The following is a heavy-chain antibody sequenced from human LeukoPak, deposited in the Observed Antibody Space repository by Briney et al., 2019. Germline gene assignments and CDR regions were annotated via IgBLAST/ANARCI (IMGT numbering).Heavy chain of an antibody. CDR3: ARGGYYDFWSGETNWFDP. CDR2: MNPNSGNT. V-gene: IGHV1-8*01. D-gene: IGHD3-3*01. J-gene: IGHJ5*02. Sequence: GASVKVSCKASGYTFTSYDINWVRQATGQGLEWMGWMNPNSGNTGYAQKFQGRVTMTRNTSISTSYMELSSLRSEDTAVYYCARGGYYDFWSGETNWFDPWGQGTLVTVSS. CDR1: GYTFTSYD.